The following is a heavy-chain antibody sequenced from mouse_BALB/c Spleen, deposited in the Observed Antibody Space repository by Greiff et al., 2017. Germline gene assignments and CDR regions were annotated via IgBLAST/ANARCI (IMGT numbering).Heavy chain of an antibody. V-gene: IGHV1S29*02. CDR1: GYTFTDYN. J-gene: IGHJ4*01. CDR3: AREDSSGYDYYAMDY. D-gene: IGHD3-2*01. CDR2: IYPYNGGT. Sequence: EVQLQQSGPELVKPGASVKISCKASGYTFTDYNMHWVKQSHGKSLEWIGYIYPYNGGTGYNQKFKSKATLTVDNSSSTAYMELRSLTSEDSAVYYCAREDSSGYDYYAMDYWGQGTSVTVSS.